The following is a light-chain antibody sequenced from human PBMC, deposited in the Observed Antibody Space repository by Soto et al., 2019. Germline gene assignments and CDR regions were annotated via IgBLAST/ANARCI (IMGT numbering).Light chain of an antibody. Sequence: QSVLTQPASVSGSPGQSITISCTGTSSDIGRYKFVSWFQQHPGKAPKLMIFEGTNRPSGVSNRFSGSKSGTSGTLDITGLQTGDEADYYCATWDGSLPGEVFGGGTKVTVL. CDR2: EGT. CDR3: ATWDGSLPGEV. CDR1: SSDIGRYKF. J-gene: IGLJ2*01. V-gene: IGLV2-14*01.